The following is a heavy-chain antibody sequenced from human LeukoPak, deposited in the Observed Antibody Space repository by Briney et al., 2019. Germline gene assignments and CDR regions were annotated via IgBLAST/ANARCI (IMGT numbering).Heavy chain of an antibody. Sequence: PGGSLRLSCAASGFTFNIYWMSWVRQAPGKGLEWVANIKHDGSEKYYVDSVKGRFTISRDNAKNSLILQKNSLRGEDTAVYYCARDYYDSSGYYQNLPFDYWGQGTLVTVSS. V-gene: IGHV3-7*01. J-gene: IGHJ4*02. CDR1: GFTFNIYW. CDR3: ARDYYDSSGYYQNLPFDY. D-gene: IGHD3-22*01. CDR2: IKHDGSEK.